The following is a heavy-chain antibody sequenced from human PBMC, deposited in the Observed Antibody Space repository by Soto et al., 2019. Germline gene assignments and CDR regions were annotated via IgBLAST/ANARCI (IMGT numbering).Heavy chain of an antibody. V-gene: IGHV3-9*01. CDR3: AKDKDSSGWSAFDI. CDR2: ITWNAYSI. D-gene: IGHD6-19*01. Sequence: EVQLVESGGGLLQPGRSLRLSCAASGFTFNDYAMHWVRQAPGRGLEWVAGITWNAYSIAYADSVKGRFTISRDNAKSSLHLQMNNLRPDDTALYYCAKDKDSSGWSAFDIWGLGTRVTVSS. J-gene: IGHJ3*02. CDR1: GFTFNDYA.